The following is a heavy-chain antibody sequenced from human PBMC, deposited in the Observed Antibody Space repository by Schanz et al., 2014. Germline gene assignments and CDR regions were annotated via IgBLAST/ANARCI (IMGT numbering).Heavy chain of an antibody. D-gene: IGHD3-9*01. CDR1: GYTFTTYY. Sequence: QVQLVQSGAEVKKPGSSVKVSCKASGYTFTTYYIHWVRQAPGQGLEWMGKINPSSGTTRIAQNFQGRLTVTRDTSTSTVNMELRGLRSDDTAVYYCARETTIITGGAFDVWGQGTMVTVSS. V-gene: IGHV1-46*01. CDR2: INPSSGTT. J-gene: IGHJ3*01. CDR3: ARETTIITGGAFDV.